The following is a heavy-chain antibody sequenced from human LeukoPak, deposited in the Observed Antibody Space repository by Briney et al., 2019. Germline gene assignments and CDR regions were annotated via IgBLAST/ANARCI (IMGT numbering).Heavy chain of an antibody. D-gene: IGHD6-19*01. J-gene: IGHJ5*02. V-gene: IGHV4-39*01. CDR1: GGSISSSSYY. CDR3: ARQSDPQWLVLGWFDP. CDR2: IYYSGST. Sequence: PAETLSLTCTVSGGSISSSSYYWGWIRQPPGKGLEWIGSIYYSGSTYSNPSLKSRVTISVDTSKNQFSLKLSSVTAADTAVYYCARQSDPQWLVLGWFDPWGQGTLVTVSS.